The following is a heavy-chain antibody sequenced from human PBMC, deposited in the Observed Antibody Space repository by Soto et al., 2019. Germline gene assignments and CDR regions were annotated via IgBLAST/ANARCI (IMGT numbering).Heavy chain of an antibody. CDR1: GGSISSYY. CDR3: ARHRRYGDYTYYYYYMDV. Sequence: SETLSLTCTVSGGSISSYYWIWIRQPPGKGLEWIGYIYYSGSTNYNPSLKSRVTISVDTSKNQFSLKLSSVTAADTALYYCARHRRYGDYTYYYYYMDVWGKGTTVTVSS. CDR2: IYYSGST. D-gene: IGHD4-17*01. J-gene: IGHJ6*03. V-gene: IGHV4-59*08.